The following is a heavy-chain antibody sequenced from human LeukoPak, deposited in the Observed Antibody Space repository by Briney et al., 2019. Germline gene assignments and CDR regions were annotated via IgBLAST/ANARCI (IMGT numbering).Heavy chain of an antibody. CDR2: IYHSGST. V-gene: IGHV4-38-2*02. CDR3: ASSDQGVTMIVPY. D-gene: IGHD3-22*01. CDR1: GYSISSGYY. Sequence: SETLSLTCTVSGYSISSGYYWGWIRQPPGKGLEWIGSIYHSGSTYYNPSLKSRVTISVDTSKNQFSLKLSSVTGADQAVYYCASSDQGVTMIVPYWGQGTLVTVSS. J-gene: IGHJ4*02.